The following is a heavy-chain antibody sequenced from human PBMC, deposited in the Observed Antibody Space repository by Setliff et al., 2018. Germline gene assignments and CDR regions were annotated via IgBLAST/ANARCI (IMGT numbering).Heavy chain of an antibody. V-gene: IGHV3-20*04. CDR1: GFTFDDYV. Sequence: GGSLRLSCAASGFTFDDYVMSWVRQAPGKGLEWVSGINWNGGSTGYADSVKGRFTIDRDNTNSKLYLQMNSLRVEDTALYYCAKSSGSSSATNLEYLGPGTLVTVSS. D-gene: IGHD3-10*01. CDR2: INWNGGST. CDR3: AKSSGSSSATNLEY. J-gene: IGHJ4*02.